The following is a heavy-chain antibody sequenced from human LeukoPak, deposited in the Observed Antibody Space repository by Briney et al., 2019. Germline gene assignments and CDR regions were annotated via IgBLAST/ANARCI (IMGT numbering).Heavy chain of an antibody. CDR3: ARDRNQWDHDAFDI. Sequence: PSETLSLTCTVSGGSISSSSYYWGWIRQPPGKGLEWIGSIYYSGSTNYNPSLKSRVTISVDTSKNQFSLKLSSVTAADTAVYYCARDRNQWDHDAFDIWGQGTMVTVSS. D-gene: IGHD1-14*01. CDR2: IYYSGST. CDR1: GGSISSSSYY. V-gene: IGHV4-39*07. J-gene: IGHJ3*02.